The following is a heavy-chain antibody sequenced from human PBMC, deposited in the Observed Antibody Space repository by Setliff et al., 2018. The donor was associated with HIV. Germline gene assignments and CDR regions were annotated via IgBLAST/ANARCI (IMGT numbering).Heavy chain of an antibody. CDR3: ARDTSRYSGYDYPPNYYYYGMDV. D-gene: IGHD5-12*01. J-gene: IGHJ6*02. CDR2: VIPVRDMA. CDR1: GGTLRSYG. Sequence: SVKVSCKASGGTLRSYGMTWVRQAPGQGLEWMGTVIPVRDMANYAEKFQGRVTITADKSTSTAYMELSSLRSEDTAVYYCARDTSRYSGYDYPPNYYYYGMDVWGQGTTVTVSS. V-gene: IGHV1-69*04.